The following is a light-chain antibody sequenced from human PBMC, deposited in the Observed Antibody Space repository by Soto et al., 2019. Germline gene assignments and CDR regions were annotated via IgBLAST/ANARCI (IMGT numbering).Light chain of an antibody. J-gene: IGLJ1*01. CDR3: CSYAGSPYV. CDR1: SIDVVGYNY. CDR2: DVS. V-gene: IGLV2-11*01. Sequence: QSALTQPRSVSGSPGQSVTISCTGTSIDVVGYNYVSWYQQHPGKAPKLMIYDVSKRPSGVPDRFSGSKSGNTASFIISGLQAEDEADYYCCSYAGSPYVFGTGTKVTVL.